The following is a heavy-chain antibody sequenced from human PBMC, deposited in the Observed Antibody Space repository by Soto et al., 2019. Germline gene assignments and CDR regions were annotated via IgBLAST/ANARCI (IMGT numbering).Heavy chain of an antibody. CDR2: IYYSGST. CDR3: AREGSYYYDSSGYYADAFDI. Sequence: SETLSLTCTVSGGSISSYYWSWIRQPPGKGLEWIGYIYYSGSTNYNPSLKSRVTISVDTSKSQFSLKLTSVTAADTAVYYCAREGSYYYDSSGYYADAFDIWGQGTMVAVSS. V-gene: IGHV4-59*01. CDR1: GGSISSYY. J-gene: IGHJ3*02. D-gene: IGHD3-22*01.